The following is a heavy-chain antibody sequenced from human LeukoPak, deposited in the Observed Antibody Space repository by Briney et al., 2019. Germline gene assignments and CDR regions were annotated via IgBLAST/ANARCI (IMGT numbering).Heavy chain of an antibody. CDR2: IYTGDST. V-gene: IGHV3-53*01. J-gene: IGHJ4*02. CDR1: GFTVSGTY. D-gene: IGHD2-2*01. Sequence: PGGSLRLSCAASGFTVSGTYMSWVRQAPGKGLEWVSIIYTGDSTYYADSVKGRFTISIDNSKNTLYLQMNSLRAEDTAVYYCAKTSSTSRIFDYWGQGTLVTVSS. CDR3: AKTSSTSRIFDY.